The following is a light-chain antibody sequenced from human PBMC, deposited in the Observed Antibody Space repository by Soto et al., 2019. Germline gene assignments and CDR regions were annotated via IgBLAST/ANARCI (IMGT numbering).Light chain of an antibody. Sequence: EIVLTQSPATLSLSPGERATLSCRASQSVSSYLAWYQQKPGQAPRLLIYDASSRATGIPARFSGSGSGTDFTLTISSLEPEDFAVYYCQQRSNWLFTFGPGTKVDIE. J-gene: IGKJ3*01. CDR3: QQRSNWLFT. CDR1: QSVSSY. V-gene: IGKV3-11*01. CDR2: DAS.